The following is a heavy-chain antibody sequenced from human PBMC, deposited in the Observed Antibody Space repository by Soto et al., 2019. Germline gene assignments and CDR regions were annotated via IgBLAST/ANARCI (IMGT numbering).Heavy chain of an antibody. CDR2: ISSSDSTI. Sequence: PGGSLRLSCAASGFTVNTYEMNWVRQAPGKGLEWVSYISSSDSTIYYVDSVKGRFTISRDNAQNSLYLQMNSLRAEDTARYYCAIMMTTVFDDRGQGTLVTVSS. V-gene: IGHV3-48*03. CDR3: AIMMTTVFDD. CDR1: GFTVNTYE. J-gene: IGHJ4*02. D-gene: IGHD4-4*01.